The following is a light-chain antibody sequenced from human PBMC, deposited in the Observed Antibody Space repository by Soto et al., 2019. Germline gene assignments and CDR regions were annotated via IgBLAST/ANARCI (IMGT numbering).Light chain of an antibody. V-gene: IGKV1-5*01. CDR1: QSISSW. J-gene: IGKJ2*01. CDR3: QHYATDPYA. CDR2: DAS. Sequence: DIQMTQSPSTLSASVGDRVTITCRASQSISSWLAWYQQKPGRAPKLLIYDASNLEAGVPPRFSGRGSGTQFTLTISSLQPDDFATYYCQHYATDPYAFGQGTKVDIK.